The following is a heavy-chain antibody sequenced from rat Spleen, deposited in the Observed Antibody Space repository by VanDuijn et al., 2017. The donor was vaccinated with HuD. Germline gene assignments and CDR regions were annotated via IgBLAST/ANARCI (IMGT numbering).Heavy chain of an antibody. Sequence: EVQVVESDGGLVQPGRSLKLSCAASGFTFSDYYMACVRQAPTKGLEWVATISDDGSGTYYRDSVKGRFTISKDNAKTTLYLQRDSQRSEDTATYYCASRDYWGQGVMVTFSS. J-gene: IGHJ2*01. V-gene: IGHV5-29*01. CDR1: GFTFSDYY. CDR2: ISDDGSGT. CDR3: ASRDY.